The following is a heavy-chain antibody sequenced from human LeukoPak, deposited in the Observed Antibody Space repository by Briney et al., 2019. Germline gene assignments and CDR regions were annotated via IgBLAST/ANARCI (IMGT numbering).Heavy chain of an antibody. D-gene: IGHD3-22*01. CDR2: ISGSSGST. CDR3: AKKYYYDSSGYYRENDY. CDR1: GFTLSSYA. V-gene: IGHV3-23*01. J-gene: IGHJ4*02. Sequence: PGGSLRLSCAASGFTLSSYAMSWVRQAPGKGLEWGSAISGSSGSTYYPDSVKGRFIISRDNSKNTLYLQINSLRAEDTAVYYCAKKYYYDSSGYYRENDYWGQGTLVTVSS.